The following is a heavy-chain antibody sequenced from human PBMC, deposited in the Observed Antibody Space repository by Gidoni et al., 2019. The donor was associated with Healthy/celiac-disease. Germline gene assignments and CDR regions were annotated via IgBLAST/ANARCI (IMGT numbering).Heavy chain of an antibody. Sequence: QVQLVQSGAAVQKPGASVKVSCKASGYTSTSSGISWVRQAPGQGLEWMGWISAYNGNTNYAQKLQGRVTMTTDTSTSTAYMELRSLRSDDTAVYYCARSHDYGDYVNWFDPWGQGTLVTVSS. J-gene: IGHJ5*02. V-gene: IGHV1-18*04. CDR3: ARSHDYGDYVNWFDP. CDR1: GYTSTSSG. D-gene: IGHD4-17*01. CDR2: ISAYNGNT.